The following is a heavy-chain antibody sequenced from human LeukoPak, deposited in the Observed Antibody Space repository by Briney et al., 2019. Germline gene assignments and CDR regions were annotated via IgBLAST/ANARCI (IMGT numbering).Heavy chain of an antibody. V-gene: IGHV3-48*02. CDR3: AREPDYGDYVHFDY. J-gene: IGHJ4*02. CDR2: ISSSSSTI. Sequence: GGSLRLSCAASGFTFSSYSMNWDRQAPGKGPEWVSYISSSSSTIYYADSVKGRFTISRDNAKNSLYLQMNSLRDEDTAVYYCAREPDYGDYVHFDYWGQGTLVTVSS. D-gene: IGHD4-17*01. CDR1: GFTFSSYS.